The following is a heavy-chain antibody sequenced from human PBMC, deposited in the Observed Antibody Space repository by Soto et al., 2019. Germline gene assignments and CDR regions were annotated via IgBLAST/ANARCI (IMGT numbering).Heavy chain of an antibody. CDR1: GGSISSSSYY. CDR2: IYYSGST. J-gene: IGHJ4*02. D-gene: IGHD4-17*01. Sequence: SEPLSLTCTVSGGSISSSSYYWGWIRQPPGKGLEWIGSIYYSGSTYYNPSLKSRVTISVDTSKNQFSLKLSSVTAADTAVYYCARDGPTVTSYFDYWGQGTLVTVSS. V-gene: IGHV4-39*07. CDR3: ARDGPTVTSYFDY.